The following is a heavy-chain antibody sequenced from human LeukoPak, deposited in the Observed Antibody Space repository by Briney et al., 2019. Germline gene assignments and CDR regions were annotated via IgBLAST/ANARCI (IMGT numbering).Heavy chain of an antibody. CDR2: ISAYNGNT. CDR3: ARTMIVVVDEYYFDY. V-gene: IGHV1-18*01. J-gene: IGHJ4*02. D-gene: IGHD3-22*01. Sequence: ASVKVSCKASGYTFTSYGISWVRQAPGQGLEWMGWISAYNGNTNYAQKLQGRVTMTTDTSTSTAYMELRSLRSDDTAVYYCARTMIVVVDEYYFDYWGQGTLVTVSS. CDR1: GYTFTSYG.